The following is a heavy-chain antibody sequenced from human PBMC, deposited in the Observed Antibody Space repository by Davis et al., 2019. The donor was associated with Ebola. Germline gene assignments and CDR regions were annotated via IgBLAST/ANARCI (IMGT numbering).Heavy chain of an antibody. CDR2: IYYSGST. Sequence: PSETLSLTCTVSGGSISSHYWSWIRQPPGKGLEWIGYIYYSGSTNYNPSLKSRVTISVDTSKNQFSLKLSSVTAADTAVYYCAGVSGSYYGDAFDIWGQGTMVTVSS. J-gene: IGHJ3*02. CDR3: AGVSGSYYGDAFDI. V-gene: IGHV4-59*08. D-gene: IGHD1-26*01. CDR1: GGSISSHY.